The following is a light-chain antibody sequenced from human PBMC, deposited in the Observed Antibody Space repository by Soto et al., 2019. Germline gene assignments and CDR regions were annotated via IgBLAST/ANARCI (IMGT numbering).Light chain of an antibody. CDR2: RNS. CDR1: GSNIGSNT. J-gene: IGLJ2*01. Sequence: QSVLTQPPSASGTPGQRVTISCSGSGSNIGSNTVNWFQQLPGTPPRLLIYRNSQRPSGVPDRFSGSKSGTSASLAISGLQSEDEAEYYCAAWDDSLNGPDVVFGGGTKLTVL. CDR3: AAWDDSLNGPDVV. V-gene: IGLV1-44*01.